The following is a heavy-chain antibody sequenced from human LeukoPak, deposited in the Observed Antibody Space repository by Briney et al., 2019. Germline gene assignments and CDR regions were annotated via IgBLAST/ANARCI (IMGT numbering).Heavy chain of an antibody. D-gene: IGHD2-15*01. Sequence: SETLSLTCTVSGGSISSYYWSWIRQPPGKGLEWIGYIYYSGSTNYNPSLKSRVTISVDTSKNQFSLKLSSVTAADTAVYYCARGLGYCSGGSCYSDYWGRGTLVTVSS. V-gene: IGHV4-59*12. CDR3: ARGLGYCSGGSCYSDY. J-gene: IGHJ4*02. CDR1: GGSISSYY. CDR2: IYYSGST.